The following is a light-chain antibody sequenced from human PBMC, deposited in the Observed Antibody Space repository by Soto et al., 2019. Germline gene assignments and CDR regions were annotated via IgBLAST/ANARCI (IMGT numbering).Light chain of an antibody. CDR3: QQYGSSPPVT. Sequence: EIVLTQSPGTLSLSPGERATLSCRASQSVSSSYLAWYQQKPGQAPRLLIYGASGRATGIPDRFSGSGSGTDFTLTISRLEPEDFPVYYCQQYGSSPPVTFGQGTRLEIK. CDR1: QSVSSSY. V-gene: IGKV3-20*01. CDR2: GAS. J-gene: IGKJ5*01.